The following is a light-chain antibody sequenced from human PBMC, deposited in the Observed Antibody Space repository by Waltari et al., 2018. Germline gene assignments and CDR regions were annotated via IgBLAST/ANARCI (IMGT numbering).Light chain of an antibody. CDR1: SSNIGASSY. CDR2: GDS. V-gene: IGLV1-40*01. Sequence: QSLLTQPPSVSGAPGQRVTISCTGSSSNIGASSYVHWYQQLPGTAPKLPIFGDSIRPSGVPDRFSASKSASSASLAIAGLQAEDEADYYCQSYDRGLSAWVFGGGTKLIV. CDR3: QSYDRGLSAWV. J-gene: IGLJ3*02.